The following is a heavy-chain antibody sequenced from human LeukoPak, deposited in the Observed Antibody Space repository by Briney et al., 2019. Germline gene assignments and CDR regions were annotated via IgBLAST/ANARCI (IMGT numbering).Heavy chain of an antibody. CDR3: ARDLSHRYNYDSRGYYILFDH. J-gene: IGHJ4*02. Sequence: ASVKVSCKASGYTFTNYGISWVRQAPGQGLEWMGWISAYNGNTNYAQKLQGRVTMTTDTSTTTAYMELRSLRSDDTAVYYCARDLSHRYNYDSRGYYILFDHWGQGTLVTVSS. D-gene: IGHD3-22*01. CDR2: ISAYNGNT. CDR1: GYTFTNYG. V-gene: IGHV1-18*01.